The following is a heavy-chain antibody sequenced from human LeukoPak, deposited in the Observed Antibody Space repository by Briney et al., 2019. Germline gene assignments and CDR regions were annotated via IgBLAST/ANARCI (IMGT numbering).Heavy chain of an antibody. D-gene: IGHD2-15*01. CDR3: VRDPCGGGSCIDY. CDR1: GFTFRSYE. Sequence: GGSLRLSCAASGFTFRSYEMDWVPQAPGKGLEWVAYISSGGSTTKYADSVKGRFTISRDNAKDSLYLQMSSLRAEDTAVYYCVRDPCGGGSCIDYWGQGTLVTVSS. CDR2: ISSGGSTT. J-gene: IGHJ4*02. V-gene: IGHV3-48*03.